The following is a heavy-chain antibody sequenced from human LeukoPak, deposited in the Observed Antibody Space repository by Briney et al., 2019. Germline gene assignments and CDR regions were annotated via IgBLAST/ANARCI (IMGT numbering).Heavy chain of an antibody. D-gene: IGHD6-19*01. Sequence: PGGSLRLSCAASGFTFSSYWMRWVRQAPGKGLVWVSRINSDGSSTSYADSVKGRFTISRDNAKNTLYLQMNSLRAEDTAIYYCARALAVTGTGGYYWGQGSLVTVSS. CDR2: INSDGSST. J-gene: IGHJ4*02. V-gene: IGHV3-74*01. CDR1: GFTFSSYW. CDR3: ARALAVTGTGGYY.